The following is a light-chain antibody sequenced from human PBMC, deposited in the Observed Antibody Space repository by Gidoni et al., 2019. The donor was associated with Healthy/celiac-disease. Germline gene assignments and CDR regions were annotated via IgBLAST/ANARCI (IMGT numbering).Light chain of an antibody. J-gene: IGKJ1*01. V-gene: IGKV1-5*03. CDR1: QSISSW. CDR2: KAS. Sequence: DIQITQSPSTLSASVGDRVTITCRASQSISSWLAWYQQKPGKAPKLLIYKASSLESGLPSRFSGSGSGTEFTLTTSSLQPDDFATYYCQQYNSYSWTFGQGTKVEIK. CDR3: QQYNSYSWT.